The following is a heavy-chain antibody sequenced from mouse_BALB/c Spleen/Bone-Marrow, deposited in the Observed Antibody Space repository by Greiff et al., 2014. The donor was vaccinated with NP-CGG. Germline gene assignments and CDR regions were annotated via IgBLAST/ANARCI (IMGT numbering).Heavy chain of an antibody. CDR3: TRGDDYDEEFAY. V-gene: IGHV1S81*02. CDR2: INPSNGGT. CDR1: GYTFTSYY. J-gene: IGHJ3*01. Sequence: VQLQQSGAELVKPGASVKLSCKASGYTFTSYYMYWVKRRPGQGLEWIGGINPSNGGTNFNEKFKSKATLTVDKSSSTAYMQLSSLTSEDSAVYYCTRGDDYDEEFAYWGQGTLVTVSA. D-gene: IGHD2-4*01.